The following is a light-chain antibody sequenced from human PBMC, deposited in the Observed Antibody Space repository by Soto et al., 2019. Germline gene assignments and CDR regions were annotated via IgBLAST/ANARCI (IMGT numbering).Light chain of an antibody. J-gene: IGKJ2*01. CDR1: QSISNW. CDR3: QQYNSS. CDR2: KAS. V-gene: IGKV1-5*03. Sequence: DIQMTQSPSTLSASVGDRVTLTCRASQSISNWLAWYQQKTGKAPKLLIYKASSLESGVPSRFSGSGSGTEFTLTISSLQPDDFATYYCQQYNSSFGQGTKVDIK.